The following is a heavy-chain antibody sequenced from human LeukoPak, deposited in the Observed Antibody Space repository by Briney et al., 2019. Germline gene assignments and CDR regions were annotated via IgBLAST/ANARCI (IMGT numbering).Heavy chain of an antibody. CDR3: ARRYFDC. Sequence: AGGSLRLSCEASGFTLTDNWMSWVRQAPGKGLEWLANIKQDGSVKYYVDSVKGRFTISRDNAKNSLYLQMNSLRAEDTAVYYCARRYFDCWGQGTLVTVSS. V-gene: IGHV3-7*03. CDR1: GFTLTDNW. CDR2: IKQDGSVK. J-gene: IGHJ4*02.